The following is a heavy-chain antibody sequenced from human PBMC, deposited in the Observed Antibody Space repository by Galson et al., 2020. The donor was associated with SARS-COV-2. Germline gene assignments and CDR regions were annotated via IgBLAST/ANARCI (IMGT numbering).Heavy chain of an antibody. CDR3: STDRRYFDWLLAIGDYYAMDV. CDR2: IPSKTDGGTT. Sequence: GGSLRLSCAASGFTFTNAWMTWVRQTPGKGLEWVGRIPSKTDGGTTDYAAPVKGRFTISRDDSKNTLYLQMNSLKTEDTAVYYCSTDRRYFDWLLAIGDYYAMDVWGQGATVTVSS. J-gene: IGHJ6*02. CDR1: GFTFTNAW. V-gene: IGHV3-15*01. D-gene: IGHD3-9*01.